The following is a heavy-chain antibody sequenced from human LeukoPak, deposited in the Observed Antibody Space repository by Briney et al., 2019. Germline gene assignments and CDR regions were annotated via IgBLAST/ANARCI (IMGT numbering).Heavy chain of an antibody. Sequence: GESLKISCKGSGYSFTSYWIGWVRQMPGRGLEWMGIIYPGDSDTRYSPSYQGQVTISADKSISTAYLQWSSLKASDAAIYYCTRRAPSQIWFDPWGQGTLVTVSS. V-gene: IGHV5-51*01. CDR3: TRRAPSQIWFDP. CDR1: GYSFTSYW. J-gene: IGHJ5*02. CDR2: IYPGDSDT.